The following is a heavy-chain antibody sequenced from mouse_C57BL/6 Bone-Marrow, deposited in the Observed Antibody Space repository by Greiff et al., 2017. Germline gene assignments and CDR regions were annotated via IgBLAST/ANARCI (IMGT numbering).Heavy chain of an antibody. V-gene: IGHV5-15*01. J-gene: IGHJ4*01. D-gene: IGHD1-1*01. CDR1: GFTFSDYG. CDR3: AIHPDYYGYYALDY. CDR2: ISNLSYSI. Sequence: EVNLVESGGGLVQPGGSLKLSCAASGFTFSDYGMAWVRQAPRKGPEWVAFISNLSYSINYAETVTGRFTITRENAKNTLYLEMTSLRSEDTAMYYCAIHPDYYGYYALDYWEQGTAVTVSA.